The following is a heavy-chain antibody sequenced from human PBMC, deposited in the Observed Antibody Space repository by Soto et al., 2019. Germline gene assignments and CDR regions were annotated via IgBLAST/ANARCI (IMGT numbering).Heavy chain of an antibody. CDR3: ARDASGPYDH. V-gene: IGHV4-59*01. D-gene: IGHD2-15*01. CDR2: IYYSGST. CDR1: GAPITINY. Sequence: SETLSLTCTVPGAPITINYWSWIRQAPGKGLEWIGYIYYSGSTTYNPSLKRRVTMSADTSKDQFSLKLNSVTAADTAVYYCARDASGPYDHWGPGILVTVSS. J-gene: IGHJ4*01.